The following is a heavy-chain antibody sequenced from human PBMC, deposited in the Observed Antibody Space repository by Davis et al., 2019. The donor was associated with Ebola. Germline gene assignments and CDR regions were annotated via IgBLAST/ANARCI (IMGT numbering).Heavy chain of an antibody. CDR1: GYTFTGYY. CDR3: AREAVVVVAAKPYYYYGMDV. D-gene: IGHD2-15*01. J-gene: IGHJ6*02. Sequence: ASVKVSCKASGYTFTGYYMHWVRQAPGQGLEWMGWINPNSGGSTSYAQKFQGRVTMTRDTSTSTVYMELSSLRSEDTAVYYCAREAVVVVAAKPYYYYGMDVWGQGTTVTVSS. CDR2: INPNSGGST. V-gene: IGHV1-46*01.